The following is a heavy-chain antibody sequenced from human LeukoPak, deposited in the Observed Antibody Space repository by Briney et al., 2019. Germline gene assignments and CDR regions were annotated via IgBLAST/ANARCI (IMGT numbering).Heavy chain of an antibody. CDR1: GGTFSSYA. Sequence: SVKVSCKAAGGTFSSYAISWVRQAPGQGLEWMGGIIPIFGTANDAQKFQGRVTITTDESTSTAYMELSSLRSEDTAVYYCAVQARGTFDYWGQGTLVTVSS. CDR2: IIPIFGTA. J-gene: IGHJ4*02. V-gene: IGHV1-69*05. CDR3: AVQARGTFDY.